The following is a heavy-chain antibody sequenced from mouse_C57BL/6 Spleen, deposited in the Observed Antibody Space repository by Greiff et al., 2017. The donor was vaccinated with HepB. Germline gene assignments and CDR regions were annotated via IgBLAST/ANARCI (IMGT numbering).Heavy chain of an antibody. CDR2: IDPSDSYT. D-gene: IGHD2-2*01. CDR3: ARSGGYGYAWFAY. Sequence: QVQLQQPGAELVRPGTSVKLSCKASGYTFTSYWMHWVKQRPGQGLEWIGVIDPSDSYTNYNQKFKGKATLTEDTSSSTAYMQLSSLTSEDSAVYYCARSGGYGYAWFAYWGQGTLVTVSA. CDR1: GYTFTSYW. V-gene: IGHV1-59*01. J-gene: IGHJ3*01.